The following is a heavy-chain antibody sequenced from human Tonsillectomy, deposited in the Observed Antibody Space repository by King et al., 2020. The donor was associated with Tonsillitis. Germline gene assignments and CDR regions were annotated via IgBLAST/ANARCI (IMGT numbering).Heavy chain of an antibody. CDR3: ARDSCSSTSCQYGTLFDF. D-gene: IGHD2-2*01. V-gene: IGHV1-18*01. CDR2: ISAYNGNT. CDR1: VYTFTSYG. Sequence: GQLVQSGGEVKKPGASVKVSCKASVYTFTSYGISCVRQAPGQGLEWMGWISAYNGNTNSAQKLQGRDTMTTDTSTSTAYIELRSLRSDDTAVYYCARDSCSSTSCQYGTLFDFWGQGTLVTVSS. J-gene: IGHJ4*02.